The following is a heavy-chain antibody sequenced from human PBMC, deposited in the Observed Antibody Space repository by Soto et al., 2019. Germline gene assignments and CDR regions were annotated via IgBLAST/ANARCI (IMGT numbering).Heavy chain of an antibody. CDR3: AKEIFAAAYSATSAFDL. V-gene: IGHV3-23*01. J-gene: IGHJ4*02. CDR1: GFTFSSHA. CDR2: VDGSGADT. D-gene: IGHD2-15*01. Sequence: LRLSCAASGFTFSSHAMGWLRQAPGTEPEWVAFVDGSGADTSYADSVKGRFTISRDNSENSLYLHMNSLRAEDSGRYFCAKEIFAAAYSATSAFDLWGQGTLVTVSS.